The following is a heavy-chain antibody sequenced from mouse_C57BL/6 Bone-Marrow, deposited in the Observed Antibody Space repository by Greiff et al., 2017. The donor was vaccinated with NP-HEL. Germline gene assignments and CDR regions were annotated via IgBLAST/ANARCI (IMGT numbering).Heavy chain of an antibody. D-gene: IGHD2-5*01. J-gene: IGHJ4*01. CDR1: GFSLTSYA. V-gene: IGHV2-9-1*01. Sequence: VKVVESGPGLAAPSQSLSITCTVSGFSLTSYAISWVRQPPGKGLEWLGVIWTGGGNNYNSALKSRLSISKDNSTSQVFLKMNSLQTDDTARYYCARAYYSSYYAMDYWGQGTSVTVSS. CDR2: IWTGGGN. CDR3: ARAYYSSYYAMDY.